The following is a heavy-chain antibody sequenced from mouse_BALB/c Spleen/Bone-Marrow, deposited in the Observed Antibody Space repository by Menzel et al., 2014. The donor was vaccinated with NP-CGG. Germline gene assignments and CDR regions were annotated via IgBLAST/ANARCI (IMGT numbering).Heavy chain of an antibody. Sequence: VQLQESGPGLVSPSQSLSITCTVSGFSLTSYGVHWVRQPPGKGLEWLGVIWAGGSTNYNSALMSRLSISKDNSKSQVFLKMNSLQTDDTAMYYCARDRSYYGMDYWGQGTSVTVSS. J-gene: IGHJ4*01. CDR2: IWAGGST. V-gene: IGHV2-9*02. CDR1: GFSLTSYG. CDR3: ARDRSYYGMDY.